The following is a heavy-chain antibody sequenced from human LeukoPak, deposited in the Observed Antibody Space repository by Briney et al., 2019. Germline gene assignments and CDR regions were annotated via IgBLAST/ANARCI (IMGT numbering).Heavy chain of an antibody. CDR2: VSAYADNT. V-gene: IGHV1-18*01. CDR1: GYTFITYG. Sequence: GASAKVSCKASGYTFITYGISWVRQAPGQGLDWVGWVSAYADNTNYVQKLQGRVTMNTDTSTSTAYMELRGLRSDDTAVYYCARDCIGCHGFDYWGQGTLVTVSS. D-gene: IGHD2-15*01. J-gene: IGHJ4*02. CDR3: ARDCIGCHGFDY.